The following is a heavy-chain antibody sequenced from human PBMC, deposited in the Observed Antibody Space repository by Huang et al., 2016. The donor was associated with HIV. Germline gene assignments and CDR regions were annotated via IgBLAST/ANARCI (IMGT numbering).Heavy chain of an antibody. J-gene: IGHJ4*02. CDR2: ISKDGSRK. Sequence: QVHLEESGGGVVQPGRPLRLSCTDSGFMFSTFGIDWVRQAPGKRVEWVAGISKDGSRKYYVDSVKGRFTISRDNSKNIVYLQMNSLRPEDTAVYYCAKPSGDYEFFDFWGQGTVVTVSS. V-gene: IGHV3-30*18. CDR3: AKPSGDYEFFDF. CDR1: GFMFSTFG. D-gene: IGHD4-17*01.